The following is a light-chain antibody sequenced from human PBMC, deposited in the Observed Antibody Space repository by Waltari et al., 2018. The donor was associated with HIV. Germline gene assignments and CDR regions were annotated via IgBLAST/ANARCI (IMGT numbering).Light chain of an antibody. V-gene: IGKV3-15*01. CDR2: GTS. CDR3: HHYNNWRET. CDR1: QSVNSN. Sequence: EILMTQSPATLSVSPGERATLSCRASQSVNSNLAWYQQKPGQTHRLLIYGTSTRATDSPARFSGSGSGTEFTLTISSLQSEDFAVYYCHHYNNWRETFGQGTKVEIK. J-gene: IGKJ1*01.